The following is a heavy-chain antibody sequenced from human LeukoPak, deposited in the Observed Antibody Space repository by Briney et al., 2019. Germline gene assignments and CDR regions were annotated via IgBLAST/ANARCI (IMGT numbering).Heavy chain of an antibody. CDR3: ARDLSSSWSPGV. D-gene: IGHD6-13*01. Sequence: PGGSLRLSCITSGFTFSNYGFHWVRQAPGKGLEWTAAIWYDGSNQYYPDSVKGRFTISRDNSKNTIYLQMNGLRIEDTAMYYCARDLSSSWSPGVWGQGTMVSVSS. J-gene: IGHJ3*01. V-gene: IGHV3-33*01. CDR1: GFTFSNYG. CDR2: IWYDGSNQ.